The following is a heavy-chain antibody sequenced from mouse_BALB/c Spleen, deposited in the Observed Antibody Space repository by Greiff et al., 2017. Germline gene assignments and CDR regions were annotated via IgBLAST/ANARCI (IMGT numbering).Heavy chain of an antibody. D-gene: IGHD2-3*01. Sequence: VQLQQSGAELVRPGSSVKISCKASGYAFSSYWMNWVKQRPGQGLEWIGQIYPGDGDTNYNGKFKGKATLTADKSSSTAYMQLSSLTSEDSAVYFCARGGYDGYYSAWFAYWGQGTLVTVSA. CDR2: IYPGDGDT. J-gene: IGHJ3*01. V-gene: IGHV1-80*01. CDR1: GYAFSSYW. CDR3: ARGGYDGYYSAWFAY.